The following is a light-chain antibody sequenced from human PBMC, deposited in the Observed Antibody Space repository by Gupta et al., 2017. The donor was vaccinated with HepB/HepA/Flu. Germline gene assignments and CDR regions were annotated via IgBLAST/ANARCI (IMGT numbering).Light chain of an antibody. CDR3: SSYTSSSTVI. Sequence: QSALTQPASVSGSPGQSIPISCTGTSSDVGGYNYVSWYQQHPGKAPKLIIYDVINRPSGVSDRFSGSKSGNTASLTISGLQAEDEADYYCSSYTSSSTVIFGGGTKLTVL. CDR1: SSDVGGYNY. CDR2: DVI. J-gene: IGLJ2*01. V-gene: IGLV2-14*03.